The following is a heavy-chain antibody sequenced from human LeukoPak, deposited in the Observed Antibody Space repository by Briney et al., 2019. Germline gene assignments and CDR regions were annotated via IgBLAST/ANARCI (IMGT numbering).Heavy chain of an antibody. CDR3: ATHPRIKGPNWFDS. CDR1: GFTFSSYW. J-gene: IGHJ5*01. Sequence: GGSLRLSCAASGFTFSSYWMHWVRQVLGKGLVWVSRINSDGSTTDYADSVKGRFTISRDNAKNTLYLQMNSLRAEDTAVYYCATHPRIKGPNWFDSWGQGILVTVSS. V-gene: IGHV3-74*01. CDR2: INSDGSTT.